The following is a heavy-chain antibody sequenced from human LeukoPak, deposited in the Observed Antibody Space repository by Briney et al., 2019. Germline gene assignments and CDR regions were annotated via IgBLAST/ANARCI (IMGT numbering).Heavy chain of an antibody. CDR3: ASVPMMDAFDI. Sequence: GGSLRLSSAASGFTFSSYEMNWVRQAPGKGLEWVSYISSSGSTIYYADSVKGRFTISRDNAKNSLYLQMNSLRAEDTAVYYCASVPMMDAFDIWGQGTMVTVSS. V-gene: IGHV3-48*03. CDR2: ISSSGSTI. D-gene: IGHD3-22*01. J-gene: IGHJ3*02. CDR1: GFTFSSYE.